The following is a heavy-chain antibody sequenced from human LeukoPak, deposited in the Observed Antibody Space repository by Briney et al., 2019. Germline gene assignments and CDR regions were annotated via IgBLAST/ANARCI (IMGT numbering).Heavy chain of an antibody. J-gene: IGHJ4*02. Sequence: GGSLRLSCVASGFTFNNYAMDSVRQAPGKGLEWVSVITGGGGTTYYADSVRGRFTISRDNSKNTLHLQMNSLRVEDAAEYYSAKKAVVDSAMGIYFDYWGQGTLVTVSS. CDR2: ITGGGGTT. CDR1: GFTFNNYA. CDR3: AKKAVVDSAMGIYFDY. D-gene: IGHD5-18*01. V-gene: IGHV3-23*01.